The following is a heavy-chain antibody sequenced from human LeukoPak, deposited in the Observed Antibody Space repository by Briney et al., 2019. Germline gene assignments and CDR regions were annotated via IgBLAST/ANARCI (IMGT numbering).Heavy chain of an antibody. D-gene: IGHD6-13*01. CDR3: ARAAAGTTVHWFDP. Sequence: SETLSLTCTVSGGSISSGGYYWSWIRQPPGKGLEWIGYIYHSGSTYYNPSLKSRVTISVDRSKNQFSLKLSSVTAADTAVYYCARAAAGTTVHWFDPWGQGTLVTVSS. CDR1: GGSISSGGYY. J-gene: IGHJ5*02. V-gene: IGHV4-30-2*01. CDR2: IYHSGST.